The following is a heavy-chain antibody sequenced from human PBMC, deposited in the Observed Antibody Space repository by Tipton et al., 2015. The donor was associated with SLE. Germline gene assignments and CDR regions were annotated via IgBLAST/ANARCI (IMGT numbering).Heavy chain of an antibody. CDR2: IKEDGSEK. CDR3: ATRQGSGWYQSFDY. V-gene: IGHV3-7*01. J-gene: IGHJ4*02. D-gene: IGHD6-19*01. Sequence: SLRLSCAASGFTFSNYWMTWVRQAPGKGLEWVANIKEDGSEKSYVDSVKGRFTISRDNAKNSLYLQMNNLRAEDTALYYCATRQGSGWYQSFDYWGQGILVTVSS. CDR1: GFTFSNYW.